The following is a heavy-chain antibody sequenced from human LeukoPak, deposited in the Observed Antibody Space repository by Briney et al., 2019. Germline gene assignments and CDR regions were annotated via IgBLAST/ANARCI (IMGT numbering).Heavy chain of an antibody. CDR2: IRYDGSNK. CDR1: GFTFSSYG. V-gene: IGHV3-30*02. CDR3: AKDPAWELYYFDY. Sequence: GGSLRLSWAAAGFTFSSYGMHWVRQAPGKVLEWVAFIRYDGSNKYYADSVKGRFTISRDNSKNTLYLQMNSMRAEDTAVYYCAKDPAWELYYFDYWGQGTLVTVSS. D-gene: IGHD1-26*01. J-gene: IGHJ4*02.